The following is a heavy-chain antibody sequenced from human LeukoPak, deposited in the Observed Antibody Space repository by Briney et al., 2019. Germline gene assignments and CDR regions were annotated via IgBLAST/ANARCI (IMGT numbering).Heavy chain of an antibody. CDR1: GYTFTGYY. CDR2: INPNSGGT. D-gene: IGHD6-6*01. CDR3: ARNRRYSSSPFDY. Sequence: GASVKVSCKASGYTFTGYYMHWVRQAPGQGLEWMGWINPNSGGTNYAQKFQGRVTMTRDTSISTAYMELSRLRSDDTAVYYCARNRRYSSSPFDYWGQGTLVTVSS. J-gene: IGHJ4*02. V-gene: IGHV1-2*02.